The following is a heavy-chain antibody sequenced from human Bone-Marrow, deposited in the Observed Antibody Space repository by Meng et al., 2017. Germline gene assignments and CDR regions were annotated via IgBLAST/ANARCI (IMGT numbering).Heavy chain of an antibody. J-gene: IGHJ4*02. D-gene: IGHD3-10*01. V-gene: IGHV3-30*04. Sequence: GESLKISCAASGFTFSSYAMHWVRQAPGKGLEWVAVISYDGSNKYYADSVKGRFTISRDNSKNTLYLQMNSLRAEDTAVYYCASGSGSQDYWGQGTLVTVSS. CDR1: GFTFSSYA. CDR3: ASGSGSQDY. CDR2: ISYDGSNK.